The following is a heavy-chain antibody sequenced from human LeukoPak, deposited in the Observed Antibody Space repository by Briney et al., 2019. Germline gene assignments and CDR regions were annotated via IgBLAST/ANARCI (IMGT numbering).Heavy chain of an antibody. CDR1: GGSISSSSYY. J-gene: IGHJ4*02. D-gene: IGHD6-6*01. Sequence: SETLSLTCTVSGGSISSSSYYWGWIRQPPGKGLEWIGEINHSGSTNYNPSLKSRVTISVDTSKNQFSLKLSSVTAADTAVYYCARSSARRLDYWGQGTLVTVSS. CDR3: ARSSARRLDY. CDR2: INHSGST. V-gene: IGHV4-39*01.